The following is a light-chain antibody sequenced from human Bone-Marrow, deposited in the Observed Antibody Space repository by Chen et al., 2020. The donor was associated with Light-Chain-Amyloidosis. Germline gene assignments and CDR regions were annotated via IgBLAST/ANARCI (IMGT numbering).Light chain of an antibody. CDR3: QSADTTDTLYVL. CDR2: NDS. V-gene: IGLV3-25*03. CDR1: GLPKQY. J-gene: IGLJ2*01. Sequence: SYELTQPPSVSVSPGQTARISCSGDGLPKQYAYWYQQKPGQAPVLVIYNDSERPSGIPERFSGSSSGTTVTLTISVVQAEDEADYYCQSADTTDTLYVLFGGGTKLTVL.